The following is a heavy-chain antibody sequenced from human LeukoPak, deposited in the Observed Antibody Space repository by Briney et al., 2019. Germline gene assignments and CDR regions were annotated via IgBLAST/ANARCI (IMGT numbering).Heavy chain of an antibody. V-gene: IGHV5-51*01. J-gene: IGHJ3*02. CDR2: IYPGDSDT. CDR1: GYSFTSYW. Sequence: GESLKISCKGSGYSFTSYWIGWVRQMPGKGLEWMGIIYPGDSDTRYSPSFQGQVTISADKSISTAYLQWSSLKASDTAMYYCARQRRTGRTPSDAFDIWGQGTMVTVSS. D-gene: IGHD1-1*01. CDR3: ARQRRTGRTPSDAFDI.